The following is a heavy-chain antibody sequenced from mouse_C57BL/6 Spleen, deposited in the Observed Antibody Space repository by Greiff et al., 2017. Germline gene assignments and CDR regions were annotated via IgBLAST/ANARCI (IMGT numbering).Heavy chain of an antibody. Sequence: QVQLKESGPGLVQPSQSLSITCTVSGFSLTSYGVHWVRQSPGKGLEWLGVIWRGGSTDYNAAFMSRLSITKDNSKSQVFFKMNSLQADDTAIYYCAKNWGWEGKYWYFDVWGTGTTVTVSS. CDR3: AKNWGWEGKYWYFDV. J-gene: IGHJ1*03. CDR1: GFSLTSYG. CDR2: IWRGGST. V-gene: IGHV2-5*01. D-gene: IGHD1-1*02.